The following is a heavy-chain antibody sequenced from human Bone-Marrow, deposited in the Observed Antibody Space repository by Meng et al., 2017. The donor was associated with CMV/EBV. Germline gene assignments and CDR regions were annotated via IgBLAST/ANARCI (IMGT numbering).Heavy chain of an antibody. D-gene: IGHD6-13*01. CDR1: GFTFSSYA. J-gene: IGHJ6*02. Sequence: GGSLRLSCAASGFTFSSYALHWVRQAPGKGLEWVAVISYDGSDKYYADSVKGRFTISRDNSKNTLYLQMNSLRAEDTAVYYCAKDPYSSSWYGRDVWGQGNTVNV. CDR3: AKDPYSSSWYGRDV. V-gene: IGHV3-30*04. CDR2: ISYDGSDK.